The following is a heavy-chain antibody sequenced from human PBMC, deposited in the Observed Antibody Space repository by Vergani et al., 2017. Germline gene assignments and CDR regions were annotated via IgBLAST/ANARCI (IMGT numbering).Heavy chain of an antibody. CDR3: AGGPDIVVVPAAPYYYYYYGMDV. J-gene: IGHJ6*02. V-gene: IGHV1-18*04. CDR1: GYTFTSYG. CDR2: ISAYNGNT. D-gene: IGHD2-2*01. Sequence: QVQLVQSGAEVKKPGASVKVSCKASGYTFTSYGISWVRQAPGQGLEWMGWISAYNGNTNYAQKLQGRVTMTTDTSTSTAYMELRSLRSDDTAVYYCAGGPDIVVVPAAPYYYYYYGMDVWGQGTTVTVSS.